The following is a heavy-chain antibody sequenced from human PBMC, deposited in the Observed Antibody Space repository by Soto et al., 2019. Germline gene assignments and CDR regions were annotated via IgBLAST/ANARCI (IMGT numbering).Heavy chain of an antibody. Sequence: VQLVESGGGVVQPGRSLRLSCAASGFTFSSYAMHWVRQAPGKGLEWVAVISYDGSNKYYADSVKGRFTISRDNSKNTLYLQMNSLRAEDTAVYYCARVDKKVAAPHYYYYGMDVWGQGTTVTVSS. CDR1: GFTFSSYA. CDR3: ARVDKKVAAPHYYYYGMDV. V-gene: IGHV3-30-3*01. CDR2: ISYDGSNK. D-gene: IGHD6-6*01. J-gene: IGHJ6*02.